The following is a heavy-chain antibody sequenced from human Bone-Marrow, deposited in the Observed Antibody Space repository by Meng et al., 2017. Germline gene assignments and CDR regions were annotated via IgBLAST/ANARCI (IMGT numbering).Heavy chain of an antibody. D-gene: IGHD3-22*01. CDR1: GGAISSSNW. CDR3: ANYYDSQVGWFDP. J-gene: IGHJ5*02. V-gene: IGHV4-4*02. CDR2: IYHSGST. Sequence: QVQLQESGPGLVKTSGALSLTGAVSGGAISSSNWWSWDRQPPGKGLEWMGEIYHSGSTNYNPSLKSRVTISVDKSKNQFSLKLSSVTAADTAVYYCANYYDSQVGWFDPWGQGTLVTVSS.